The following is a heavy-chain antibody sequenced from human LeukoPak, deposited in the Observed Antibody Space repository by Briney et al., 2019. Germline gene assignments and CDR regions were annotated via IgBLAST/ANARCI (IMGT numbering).Heavy chain of an antibody. Sequence: PGGSLRLSCAASGFTFSSYSMNWVRQAPGKGLEWVSSISSSSSYIYYADSVKGRFTISRDNAKNSLYLQMNSLRAEDMAVYYCARAPAAGTDFDYWGQGTLVTVSS. CDR2: ISSSSSYI. CDR3: ARAPAAGTDFDY. CDR1: GFTFSSYS. V-gene: IGHV3-21*01. J-gene: IGHJ4*02. D-gene: IGHD6-13*01.